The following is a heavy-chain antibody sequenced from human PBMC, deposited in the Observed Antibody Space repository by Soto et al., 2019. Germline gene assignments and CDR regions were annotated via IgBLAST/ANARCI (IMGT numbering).Heavy chain of an antibody. V-gene: IGHV3-33*01. CDR2: VVSDGSAI. J-gene: IGHJ3*02. CDR1: GFPFSFYG. Sequence: GGSLRLSCAVSGFPFSFYGFHWVRQSPGKGLEWLGVVVSDGSAIYHADSLEGRFFISRDNSKDILYLQMNSLRVEDTAVYYCARDDAFDNENGFDMWGQGTMVTVSS. D-gene: IGHD3-3*02. CDR3: ARDDAFDNENGFDM.